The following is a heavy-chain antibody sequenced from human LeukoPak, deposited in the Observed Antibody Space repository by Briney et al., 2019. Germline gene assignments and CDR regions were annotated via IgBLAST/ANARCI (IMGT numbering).Heavy chain of an antibody. V-gene: IGHV4-34*01. D-gene: IGHD3-10*01. CDR2: INHSGST. J-gene: IGHJ2*01. Sequence: SETLSLTCAVYGGSFSGYYWNWIRQPPGKGLESIGEINHSGSTNYNPSLKSRVTISVDTSKNQFSLKLSSVTAADTAVYYCARGLLLWFGEPPGFDLWGRGTLATVSS. CDR3: ARGLLLWFGEPPGFDL. CDR1: GGSFSGYY.